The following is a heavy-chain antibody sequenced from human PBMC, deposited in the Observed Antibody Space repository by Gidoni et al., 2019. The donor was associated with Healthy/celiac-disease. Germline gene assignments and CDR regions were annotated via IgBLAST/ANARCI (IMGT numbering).Heavy chain of an antibody. CDR1: GGSISSGGYY. D-gene: IGHD2-8*02. Sequence: QVQLQESGPGLVKPSQTLSLTCTVSGGSISSGGYYWSWHRQPPGKGLEWIGYIYYSGSTYYNPSLKSRVTISVDTSKNQFSLKLSSVTAADTAVYYCARGLRGCTGGVCFDYYFDYWGQGTLVTVSS. CDR2: IYYSGST. CDR3: ARGLRGCTGGVCFDYYFDY. J-gene: IGHJ4*02. V-gene: IGHV4-31*03.